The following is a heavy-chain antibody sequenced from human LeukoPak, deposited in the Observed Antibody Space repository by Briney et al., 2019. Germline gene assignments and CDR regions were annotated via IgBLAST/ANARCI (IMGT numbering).Heavy chain of an antibody. D-gene: IGHD1-26*01. CDR1: GFTFNTFA. V-gene: IGHV3-30-3*01. J-gene: IGHJ5*02. CDR2: ISYDGDKQ. CDR3: ARESHEGATRAYNWFDP. Sequence: GGSLRLSCAATGFTFNTFAMHWVRQAPGKGLEWLGLISYDGDKQIYPASVKGRFSFSRDNSNNTLYLQMNNLRPEDTSLYYCARESHEGATRAYNWFDPWGQGTLVSVSS.